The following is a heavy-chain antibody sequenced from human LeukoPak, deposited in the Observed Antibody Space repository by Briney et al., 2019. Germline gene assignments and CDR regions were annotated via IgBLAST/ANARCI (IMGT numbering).Heavy chain of an antibody. Sequence: PGRSLILSCAASGFTFSSYVMHWVRQAPGRGLEWVAVISYDGSNNYYADSEKGRFTISRDNSKNTLYLQMNSLRAEDTAVYYCAKDRSGYGAPSPFDYWGQGTLVTVSS. D-gene: IGHD5-12*01. CDR1: GFTFSSYV. CDR3: AKDRSGYGAPSPFDY. J-gene: IGHJ4*02. CDR2: ISYDGSNN. V-gene: IGHV3-30*18.